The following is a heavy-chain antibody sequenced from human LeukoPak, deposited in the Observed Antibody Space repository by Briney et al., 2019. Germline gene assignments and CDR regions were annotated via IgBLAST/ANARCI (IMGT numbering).Heavy chain of an antibody. V-gene: IGHV1-69*01. CDR2: IIPIFGTA. CDR3: ARAARIAVAARMYYFDY. J-gene: IGHJ4*02. D-gene: IGHD6-19*01. CDR1: GGTFSSYA. Sequence: ASVKVSCKASGGTFSSYAISWVRQAPGQGLEWMGGIIPIFGTANYAQKFQGRVTITADESTSTAYMELSSLRSEDTAVYYCARAARIAVAARMYYFDYWGQGTLVTVSS.